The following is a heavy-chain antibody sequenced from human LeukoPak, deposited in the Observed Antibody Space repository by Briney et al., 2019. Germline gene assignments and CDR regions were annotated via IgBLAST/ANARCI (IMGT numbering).Heavy chain of an antibody. CDR1: GFTFSSYG. V-gene: IGHV3-33*01. CDR2: IWYDGSNK. CDR3: ARDVKTASRYCSGGTCYYYFYGMDV. J-gene: IGHJ6*02. Sequence: GGSLRLSCAASGFTFSSYGMHWVRQAPGKGLEWVAVIWYDGSNKYYADSVKGRFTISRDNSKNTLYLQMNSLRAEDTAVYYCARDVKTASRYCSGGTCYYYFYGMDVWGQGTTVTVSS. D-gene: IGHD2-15*01.